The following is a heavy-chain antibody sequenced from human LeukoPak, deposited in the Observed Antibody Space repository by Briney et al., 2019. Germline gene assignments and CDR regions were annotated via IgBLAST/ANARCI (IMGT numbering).Heavy chain of an antibody. CDR3: AKGWFGELFPNHFDY. J-gene: IGHJ4*02. D-gene: IGHD3-10*01. CDR1: GFTFSSYA. CDR2: ISGSGGST. V-gene: IGHV3-23*01. Sequence: GGSLRLSCAASGFTFSSYAMSWVRQAPGKGLEWVSAISGSGGSTYYADSVKGRFTISRDNSKNTLYLQMNSLRAEDTAVYYCAKGWFGELFPNHFDYWGQGTLVTVSS.